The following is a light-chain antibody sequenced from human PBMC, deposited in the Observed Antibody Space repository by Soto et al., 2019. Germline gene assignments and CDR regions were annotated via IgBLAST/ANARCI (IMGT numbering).Light chain of an antibody. CDR1: QSVLYSSNNKNY. CDR2: WAS. J-gene: IGKJ3*01. V-gene: IGKV4-1*01. CDR3: QQYYSTPPVT. Sequence: DIVMTQSPDSLAVSLGERATINCKSSQSVLYSSNNKNYLAWYQQKPGQPPKLLIYWASTRESGVPDRFSGSGSVTDSTLTISSLQAEDVAVYYCQQYYSTPPVTFGPGTKVDI.